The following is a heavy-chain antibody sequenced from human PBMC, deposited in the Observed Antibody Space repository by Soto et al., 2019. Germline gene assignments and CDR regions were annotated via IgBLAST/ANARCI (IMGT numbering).Heavy chain of an antibody. CDR3: ARGGIVVVPAAIRDYYGMDV. V-gene: IGHV1-3*01. J-gene: IGHJ6*02. D-gene: IGHD2-2*02. CDR2: INAGNGNT. Sequence: GASVKVSCKASGYTFTSYAMHWVRQAPGQRLEWMGWINAGNGNTKYSQKFQGRVTITRDTSASTAYMELSSLRSEDTAVYYCARGGIVVVPAAIRDYYGMDVWGQGTTVTVSS. CDR1: GYTFTSYA.